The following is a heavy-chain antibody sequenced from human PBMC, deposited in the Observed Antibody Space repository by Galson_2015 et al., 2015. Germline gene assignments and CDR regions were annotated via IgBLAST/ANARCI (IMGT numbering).Heavy chain of an antibody. D-gene: IGHD1-14*01. CDR1: RFSLSTSEMC. Sequence: PALVKPTQTLTLTCTFSRFSLSTSEMCVSWIRQPPGKALEWLALIDWDDDKYYSTSLKTRLTISKDSFDNRVVLTMTNMDPVDTATYYCARIRVTGYNPYFFDSWGQGTLVTVSS. J-gene: IGHJ4*02. CDR2: IDWDDDK. V-gene: IGHV2-70*01. CDR3: ARIRVTGYNPYFFDS.